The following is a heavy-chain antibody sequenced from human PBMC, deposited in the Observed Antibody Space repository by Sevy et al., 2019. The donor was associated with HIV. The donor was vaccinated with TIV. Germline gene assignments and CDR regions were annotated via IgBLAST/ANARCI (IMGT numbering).Heavy chain of an antibody. J-gene: IGHJ6*02. Sequence: SETLSLTCTVSGGSISSSSYYWGWIRQPPGKGLEWIGSIYYSGSTYYTPSLKSRVTISVDTSKNQFSLKLSSVTAADTAVYYCARRLGYDFWSGYQTNYYYYGMDVWGQGTTVTVSS. CDR2: IYYSGST. V-gene: IGHV4-39*01. CDR3: ARRLGYDFWSGYQTNYYYYGMDV. CDR1: GGSISSSSYY. D-gene: IGHD3-3*01.